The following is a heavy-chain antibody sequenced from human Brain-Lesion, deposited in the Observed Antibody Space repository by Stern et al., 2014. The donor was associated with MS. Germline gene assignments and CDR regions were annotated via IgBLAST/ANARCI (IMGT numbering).Heavy chain of an antibody. V-gene: IGHV4-31*03. CDR1: GGSISSGGHY. D-gene: IGHD1-26*01. Sequence: QVQLQESGPGLVKPSQTLSLTCTVSGGSISSGGHYWSWIRQHPGKGLEWIGYIYYSGATFYNPSLKSRVTISLDTSKNQFSLKLGSVTAADTAVYYCASRWSGTYYGQNWFDPWGQGTLVTVSS. CDR2: IYYSGAT. CDR3: ASRWSGTYYGQNWFDP. J-gene: IGHJ5*02.